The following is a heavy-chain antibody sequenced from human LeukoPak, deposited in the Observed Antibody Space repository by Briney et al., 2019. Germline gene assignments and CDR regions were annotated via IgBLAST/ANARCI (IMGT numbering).Heavy chain of an antibody. V-gene: IGHV3-30*18. CDR1: GFTFSSYG. D-gene: IGHD3-22*01. Sequence: GGSLRLSCAASGFTFSSYGMHWVRQAPGKGLEWVAVISYDGSNKYYADSVKGRFTISRDNSKNTLYLQMNSLRAEDTAVYYCAKDEEDDNWYYYDSSGFDYWGQGTLVTVSS. CDR2: ISYDGSNK. J-gene: IGHJ4*02. CDR3: AKDEEDDNWYYYDSSGFDY.